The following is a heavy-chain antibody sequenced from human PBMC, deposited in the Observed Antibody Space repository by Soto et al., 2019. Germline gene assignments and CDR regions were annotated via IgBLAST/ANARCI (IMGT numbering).Heavy chain of an antibody. Sequence: QEQLVQSGAEVKKPGSSVKVSCKASGGTFNIYAISWVRQAPGQGLEWMGGIIPVFGTPSYAQKLWGRVTISVDESTATAYMELSRLRSEDTAVYFCARGPYYDFWRGYSFFDSWGQGTLVTVSS. CDR2: IIPVFGTP. J-gene: IGHJ4*02. CDR3: ARGPYYDFWRGYSFFDS. CDR1: GGTFNIYA. V-gene: IGHV1-69*01. D-gene: IGHD3-3*01.